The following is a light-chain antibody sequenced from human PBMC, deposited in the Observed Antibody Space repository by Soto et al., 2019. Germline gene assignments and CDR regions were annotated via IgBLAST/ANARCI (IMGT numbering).Light chain of an antibody. J-gene: IGKJ2*01. V-gene: IGKV3-15*01. Sequence: EIVMTQSPATLSVSPGERATLSCRASQSVGSCLSWYQQKPDQAPRLLIYGASTRATGIPARFSGSGSGTEFTLTISSLQSEDYAFYYCHQYNNWPPYTFGQGTKVEIK. CDR3: HQYNNWPPYT. CDR2: GAS. CDR1: QSVGSC.